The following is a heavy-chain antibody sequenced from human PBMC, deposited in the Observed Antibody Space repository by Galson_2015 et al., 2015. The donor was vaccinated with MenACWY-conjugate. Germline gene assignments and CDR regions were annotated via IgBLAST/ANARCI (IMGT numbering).Heavy chain of an antibody. CDR1: GFTFSNYW. CDR2: VNSDGTGT. CDR3: TKAAARYSTSSAFNWFDP. J-gene: IGHJ5*02. D-gene: IGHD6-6*01. Sequence: SLRLSCAASGFTFSNYWMHWVRHAPGKGQEWVSRVNSDGTGTTYADSVKGRFTISRDNAKNTLYLQMNSLRAEDTAIYYCTKAAARYSTSSAFNWFDPWGQGALVTVSS. V-gene: IGHV3-74*01.